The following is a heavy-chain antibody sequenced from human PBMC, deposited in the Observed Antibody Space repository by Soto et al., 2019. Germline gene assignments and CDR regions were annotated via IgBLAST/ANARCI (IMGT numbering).Heavy chain of an antibody. CDR1: GFTFSNAW. J-gene: IGHJ5*02. Sequence: KAGGSLRLSCVASGFTFSNAWMNWVRQAPGKGLEWVGRIRSNTDGGTTDYAAPVKGRFIISRDDSKNTVYLEINSLKTEDSAVYYCTTWTLTVVRGVPPPWGQGTLVTVSS. CDR2: IRSNTDGGTT. D-gene: IGHD3-10*01. CDR3: TTWTLTVVRGVPPP. V-gene: IGHV3-15*01.